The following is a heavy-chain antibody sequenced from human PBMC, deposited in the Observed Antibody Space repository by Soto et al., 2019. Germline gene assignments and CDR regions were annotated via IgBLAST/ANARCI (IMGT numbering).Heavy chain of an antibody. CDR2: ISYDGSNK. J-gene: IGHJ6*02. CDR1: GFTFSSYG. D-gene: IGHD2-2*01. V-gene: IGHV3-30*18. CDR3: AKDHLVEYYYYYGMDV. Sequence: QVQLVESGGGVVQPGRSLRLSCAASGFTFSSYGMHWVRQAPGKGLEWVAVISYDGSNKYYADSVKGRFTISRDNSKNTLYLQMNILRAEDTAVYYCAKDHLVEYYYYYGMDVWGQGTTVTVSS.